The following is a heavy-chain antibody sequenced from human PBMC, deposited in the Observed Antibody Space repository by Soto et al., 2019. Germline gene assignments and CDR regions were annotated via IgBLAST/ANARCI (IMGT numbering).Heavy chain of an antibody. D-gene: IGHD3-22*01. CDR2: IRSKANSYAT. CDR1: GFTFSGSA. Sequence: GGSLRLSCAASGFTFSGSAMHWVRQASGKGLEWVGRIRSKANSYATAYAASVKGRFTISRDDSKNTAYLQMNSLKTEDTAVYYCSRHNDYYDSSGYYYYHYGMDVWGQGTTVTVSS. CDR3: SRHNDYYDSSGYYYYHYGMDV. V-gene: IGHV3-73*01. J-gene: IGHJ6*02.